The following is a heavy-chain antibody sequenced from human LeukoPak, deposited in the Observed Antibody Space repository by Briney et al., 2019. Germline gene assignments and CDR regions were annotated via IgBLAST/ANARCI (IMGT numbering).Heavy chain of an antibody. Sequence: GGSLRLSCAASGFTVSSNYMSWVRQAPGKGLEWVSSISSSSSYIYYADSVKGRFTISRDNAKNSPYLQMNSLRAEDTAVYYCARYQPTNPDAFDIWGQGTMVTVSS. CDR2: ISSSSSYI. CDR3: ARYQPTNPDAFDI. CDR1: GFTVSSNY. D-gene: IGHD1-26*01. J-gene: IGHJ3*02. V-gene: IGHV3-21*01.